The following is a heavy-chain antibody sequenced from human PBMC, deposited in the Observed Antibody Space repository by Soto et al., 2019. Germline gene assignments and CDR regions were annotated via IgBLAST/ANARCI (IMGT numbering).Heavy chain of an antibody. V-gene: IGHV3-23*01. CDR2: ISGSGGST. CDR1: GFTFSSYA. CDR3: AREGTHYDFWSGYSDY. D-gene: IGHD3-3*01. Sequence: EVQLLESGGGLVQPGGSLRLSCAASGFTFSSYAMSWVRQAPGKGLEWVSAISGSGGSTYYADSVKGRFTISRDNSKNTLYLQMNSLRAEDTAVYYCAREGTHYDFWSGYSDYWGQGTLVTVSS. J-gene: IGHJ4*02.